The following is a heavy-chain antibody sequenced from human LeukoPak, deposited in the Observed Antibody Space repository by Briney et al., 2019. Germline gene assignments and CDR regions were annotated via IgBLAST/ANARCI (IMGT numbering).Heavy chain of an antibody. D-gene: IGHD3-10*01. CDR1: GGSISSYY. J-gene: IGHJ6*03. CDR3: ARTTTVRGTYCMDV. CDR2: IYYSGYT. Sequence: PSETLSLTCTVSGGSISSYYWSWIRQPPGRGLEWIGYIYYSGYTNYNPSLKSRVTISVDTSKNQFSLKLSSVTAANTAVYYCARTTTVRGTYCMDVWGKGTTVTISS. V-gene: IGHV4-59*01.